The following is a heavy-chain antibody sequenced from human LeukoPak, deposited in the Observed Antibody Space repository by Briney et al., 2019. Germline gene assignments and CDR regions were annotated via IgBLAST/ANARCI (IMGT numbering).Heavy chain of an antibody. J-gene: IGHJ4*02. D-gene: IGHD1-14*01. CDR3: AGEGRENHFDY. CDR2: INHSGST. Sequence: PSETLSLTCTVSGGSISSSSYYWSWIRQPPGKGLEWIGEINHSGSTNYNPSLKSRVTISVDTSKNQFSLKLSSVTAADTAVYYCAGEGRENHFDYWGQGTLVTVSS. CDR1: GGSISSSSYY. V-gene: IGHV4-39*07.